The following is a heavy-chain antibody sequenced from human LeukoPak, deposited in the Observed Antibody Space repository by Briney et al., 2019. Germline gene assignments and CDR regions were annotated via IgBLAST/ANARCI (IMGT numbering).Heavy chain of an antibody. Sequence: GASVKVSCKASGYTFSSYAISWVRQAPGQGLEWMGRIIPILGIANYAQKFQGRVTITADKTTSTAYMELSSLRSEDTAVYYCARVSRDGYNYYFDYWGQGTLVTVSS. CDR2: IIPILGIA. CDR1: GYTFSSYA. J-gene: IGHJ4*02. V-gene: IGHV1-69*04. CDR3: ARVSRDGYNYYFDY. D-gene: IGHD5-24*01.